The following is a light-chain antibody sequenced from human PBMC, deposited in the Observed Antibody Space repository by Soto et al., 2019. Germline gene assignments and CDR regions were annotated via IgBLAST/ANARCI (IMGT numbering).Light chain of an antibody. J-gene: IGKJ1*01. V-gene: IGKV3-15*01. CDR3: QQYNNWPPWT. CDR2: GAS. Sequence: EIVMTQSPATLSVSPGERATLSCRASQSVSSNLAWYQQKPGQAPRLLIYGASTRATGIPARFSGSGSGTEFTXTXSXXXXXXXXXYYCQQYNNWPPWTFGQGTKV. CDR1: QSVSSN.